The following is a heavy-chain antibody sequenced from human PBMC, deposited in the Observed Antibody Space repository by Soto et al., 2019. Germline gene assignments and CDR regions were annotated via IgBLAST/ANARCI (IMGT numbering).Heavy chain of an antibody. CDR2: INAGNGNT. Sequence: ASVKVSCNASGYTFTSYAMHWVRQAPGQRLEWTGWINAGNGNTKYSQKFQGRVTITRDTSASTAYMELSSLRSEDTAVYYCARVTAKQQLVYPWGQGTLVTVSS. CDR3: ARVTAKQQLVYP. V-gene: IGHV1-3*01. J-gene: IGHJ5*02. CDR1: GYTFTSYA. D-gene: IGHD6-13*01.